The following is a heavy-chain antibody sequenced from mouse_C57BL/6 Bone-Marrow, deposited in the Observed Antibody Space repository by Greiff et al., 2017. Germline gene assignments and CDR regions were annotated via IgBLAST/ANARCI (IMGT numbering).Heavy chain of an antibody. CDR3: ARKDTTVRY. Sequence: EVQLQQSGPVLVKPGASVQMSCKASGYTFTDYYMNWVKQSHGKSLEWIGVINPYNGGTSYNQKFKGKATLTVDKSSSTAYMELNSLTSEDSAVYYCARKDTTVRYWGQGTTLTVSS. J-gene: IGHJ2*01. D-gene: IGHD1-1*01. CDR2: INPYNGGT. V-gene: IGHV1-19*01. CDR1: GYTFTDYY.